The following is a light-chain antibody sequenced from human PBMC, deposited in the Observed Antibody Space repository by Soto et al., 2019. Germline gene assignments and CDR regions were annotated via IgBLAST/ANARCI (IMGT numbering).Light chain of an antibody. CDR1: QGISHY. CDR3: QQYNNWPPFT. CDR2: AAS. J-gene: IGKJ3*01. Sequence: DIQMTQSPSSLSASVGDRVTITCRATQGISHYLAWYQQRPGRAPKLLIYAASTLHSGVPSRFSGSGSGTDFTLTISSLQPEDVGTYYCQQYNNWPPFTFGPGTKVDIK. V-gene: IGKV1-27*01.